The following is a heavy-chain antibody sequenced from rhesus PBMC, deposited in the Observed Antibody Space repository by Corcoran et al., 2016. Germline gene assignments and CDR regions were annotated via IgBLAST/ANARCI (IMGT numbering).Heavy chain of an antibody. CDR3: ASRLYFDY. CDR1: GFTFSSFA. Sequence: EVQLVESGGGLVQPGGSLRLSWAASGFTFSSFAMHWVRPDSGKGLEWVGRIRSKSNNEETGYAASVKGRFTISRDDSKNTAYLQMNSLKTEDTAVYYCASRLYFDYWGQGVLVTVSS. V-gene: IGHV3-118*01. D-gene: IGHD6-19*01. J-gene: IGHJ4*01. CDR2: IRSKSNNEET.